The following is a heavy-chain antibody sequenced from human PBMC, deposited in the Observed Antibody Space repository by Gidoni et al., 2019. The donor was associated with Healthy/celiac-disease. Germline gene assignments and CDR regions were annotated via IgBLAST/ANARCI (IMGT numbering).Heavy chain of an antibody. CDR3: ARDRSREGGSDAFDI. Sequence: QLQLQESGPGLVKPPETLSLTCTVSGGSISSSSYYWGWIRQPPGKGLEWIGSIYYSGSTYYNPSLKSRVTISVDTSKNQFSLKLSSVTAADTAVYYCARDRSREGGSDAFDIWGQGTMVTVSS. V-gene: IGHV4-39*07. D-gene: IGHD5-12*01. CDR2: IYYSGST. CDR1: GGSISSSSYY. J-gene: IGHJ3*02.